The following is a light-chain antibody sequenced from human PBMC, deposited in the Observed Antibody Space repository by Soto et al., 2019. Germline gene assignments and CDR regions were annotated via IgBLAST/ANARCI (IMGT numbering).Light chain of an antibody. V-gene: IGKV3-11*01. Sequence: EVVLTQSPATLSLSPGERATLSCRASQSVYRYLAWYQQKPGQAPRLLIYDASDRATGIPARFSGSGSGTEFNRTISSLEPEDFAVYYCQQRSTWPSLTFGGGTKVEIK. CDR3: QQRSTWPSLT. J-gene: IGKJ4*01. CDR2: DAS. CDR1: QSVYRY.